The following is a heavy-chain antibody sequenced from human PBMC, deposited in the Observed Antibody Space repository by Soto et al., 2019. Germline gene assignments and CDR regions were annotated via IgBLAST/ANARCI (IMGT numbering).Heavy chain of an antibody. CDR1: GGTFSEYG. J-gene: IGHJ1*01. CDR3: AKENFTADHFDSAGYWPLHH. Sequence: QVQLVQSGAEVKKPGSSVRVSCKASGGTFSEYGVSWVRQAPGQGLEWMGGIVPKFTTANYAQKFQGRVMITADRSTNTVYLRLGSLTSEDTAVYFCAKENFTADHFDSAGYWPLHHWGQGSLVSVS. CDR2: IVPKFTTA. V-gene: IGHV1-69*06. D-gene: IGHD3-22*01.